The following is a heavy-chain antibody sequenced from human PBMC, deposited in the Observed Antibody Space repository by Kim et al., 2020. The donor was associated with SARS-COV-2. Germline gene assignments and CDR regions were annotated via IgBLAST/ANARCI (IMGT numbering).Heavy chain of an antibody. CDR1: GFTFDSYA. CDR3: AKYVAGSSSTFDY. D-gene: IGHD2-2*01. Sequence: GGSLRLSCAASGFTFDSYAMSWVRQAPGKGLEWVAAISGSGGIPYYAGSVRGRFTISRDNSKNTLYLQMNSLRAEDTAVYYCAKYVAGSSSTFDYWGQGT. J-gene: IGHJ4*02. V-gene: IGHV3-23*01. CDR2: ISGSGGIP.